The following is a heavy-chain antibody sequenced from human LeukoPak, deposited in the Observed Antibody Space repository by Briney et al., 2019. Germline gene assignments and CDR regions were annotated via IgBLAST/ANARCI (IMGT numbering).Heavy chain of an antibody. D-gene: IGHD3-9*01. V-gene: IGHV4-34*01. CDR3: ARYHSFRYFGWLPGSYFDY. Sequence: SETLSLTCAVYGGSFSGYYWSWIRQPPGKGLEWIGEINHSGSTNYNPSLKRGVTISVDTSKNQFSLKLSSVNAADTAVYYCARYHSFRYFGWLPGSYFDYWGQGTLVTVSS. J-gene: IGHJ4*02. CDR1: GGSFSGYY. CDR2: INHSGST.